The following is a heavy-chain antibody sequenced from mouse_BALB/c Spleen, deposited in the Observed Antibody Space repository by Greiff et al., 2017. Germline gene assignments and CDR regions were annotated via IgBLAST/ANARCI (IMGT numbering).Heavy chain of an antibody. CDR3: ARGRYDDYYAMDY. V-gene: IGHV14-1*02. CDR2: IDPENGNT. CDR1: GFNIKDYY. J-gene: IGHJ4*01. D-gene: IGHD2-14*01. Sequence: EVQLVESGAELVRPGALVKLSCKASGFNIKDYYMHWVKQRPEQGLEWIGWIDPENGNTIYDPKFQGKASITADTSSNTAYLQLSSLTSEDTAVYYCARGRYDDYYAMDYWGQGTSVTVSS.